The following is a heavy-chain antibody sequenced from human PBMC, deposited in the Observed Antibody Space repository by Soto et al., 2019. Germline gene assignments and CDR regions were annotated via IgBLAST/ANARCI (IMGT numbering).Heavy chain of an antibody. V-gene: IGHV4-4*02. J-gene: IGHJ5*02. D-gene: IGHD6-13*01. CDR3: ARILGSSCEFDP. CDR1: GGSISSSNW. Sequence: PAETLSLTCAVSGGSISSSNWWSWVRQPPGKGLEWIGEIYHSGSTNYNPSLKSRVTISVDKSKNQSSLKLSSVTAADTAVYYCARILGSSCEFDPWGQGTLVTVSS. CDR2: IYHSGST.